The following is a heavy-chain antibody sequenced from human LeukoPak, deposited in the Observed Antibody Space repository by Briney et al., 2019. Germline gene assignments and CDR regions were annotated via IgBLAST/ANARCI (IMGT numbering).Heavy chain of an antibody. J-gene: IGHJ4*02. CDR2: INHSGST. Sequence: PSETLSLTCAVYGGSFSGYYWSWIRQPPGKGLEWIGEINHSGSTNYNPSLKSRVTISVDTSKNQFSLKLSSVTAADTAVYYCARDGIVGAAAFDYWGQGTLVTVSS. D-gene: IGHD1-26*01. V-gene: IGHV4-34*01. CDR1: GGSFSGYY. CDR3: ARDGIVGAAAFDY.